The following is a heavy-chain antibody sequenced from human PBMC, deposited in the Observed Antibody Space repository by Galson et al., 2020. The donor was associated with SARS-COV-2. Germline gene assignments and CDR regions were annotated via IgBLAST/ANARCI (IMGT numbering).Heavy chain of an antibody. CDR2: MNPNSGNK. Sequence: ASVKVSCKASGYTFTSYYINWVRQATGQGLEWMGWMNPNSGNKGYAQKFQGRVTMTRNTSISTAYMELSSLRSEDTAVYYCPRAMTPGGPPSYWGQGTLVTVSS. D-gene: IGHD2-15*01. J-gene: IGHJ4*02. CDR3: PRAMTPGGPPSY. CDR1: GYTFTSYY. V-gene: IGHV1-8*01.